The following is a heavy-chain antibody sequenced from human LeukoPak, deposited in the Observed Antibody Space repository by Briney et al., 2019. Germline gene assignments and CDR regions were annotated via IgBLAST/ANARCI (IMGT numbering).Heavy chain of an antibody. J-gene: IGHJ5*02. CDR3: ARGRSIATTGNYWFDP. CDR1: RFFSSYW. V-gene: IGHV3-7*01. D-gene: IGHD6-13*01. Sequence: HPGGSLRLSCTASRFFSSYWMSWVRQAPGKGLEWVANIKQDGSEKYYVDSVKGRFTISRDNTKSSLYLQMNSLRAEDTAVYYCARGRSIATTGNYWFDPWGQGTLVTVSS. CDR2: IKQDGSEK.